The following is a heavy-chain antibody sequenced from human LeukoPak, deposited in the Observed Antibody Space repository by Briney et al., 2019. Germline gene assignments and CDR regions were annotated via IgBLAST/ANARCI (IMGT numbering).Heavy chain of an antibody. V-gene: IGHV3-30*18. Sequence: GGSLRLSCAASGFTFSSYGMHWVRQAPGKGLEWVAVISYDGSNKYYADSVKGRFTISRDNSKNTLYLQMNSLRAEDTAVYYCAKDYSSSWYGPTDYWGQGTLATVSS. CDR3: AKDYSSSWYGPTDY. CDR2: ISYDGSNK. CDR1: GFTFSSYG. J-gene: IGHJ4*02. D-gene: IGHD6-13*01.